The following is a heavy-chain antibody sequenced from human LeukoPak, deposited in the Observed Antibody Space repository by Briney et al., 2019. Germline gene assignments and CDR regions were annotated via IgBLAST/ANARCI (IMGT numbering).Heavy chain of an antibody. CDR1: GDSVSSNSVT. CDR2: TYYRSTWYN. CDR3: ARDRSPEGYYDSSHWDYYHGMDV. V-gene: IGHV6-1*01. Sequence: SQTLSLTCAISGDSVSSNSVTWNWIRQSPSRGLEWLGRTYYRSTWYNDYAVSVRGRITVNPDTSKNQFSLNLSSVTAADTAMYYCARDRSPEGYYDSSHWDYYHGMDVWGQGTTVTVSS. D-gene: IGHD3-22*01. J-gene: IGHJ6*02.